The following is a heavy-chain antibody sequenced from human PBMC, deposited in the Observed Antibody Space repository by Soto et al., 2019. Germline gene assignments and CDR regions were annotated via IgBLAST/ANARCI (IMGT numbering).Heavy chain of an antibody. V-gene: IGHV3-30-3*01. CDR2: ISYDGSNK. CDR3: ARDCDDSPAYYNYYYFGMDV. J-gene: IGHJ6*01. CDR1: GFAFSHCA. D-gene: IGHD3-22*01. Sequence: GGSLRLSCAASGFAFSHCAMYWVRQAPGKGLEWVAVISYDGSNKYYADSVKGRFTISRDNSKNTLFLQMNSLGAEDTALYYCARDCDDSPAYYNYYYFGMDVWGQGTTVTVSS.